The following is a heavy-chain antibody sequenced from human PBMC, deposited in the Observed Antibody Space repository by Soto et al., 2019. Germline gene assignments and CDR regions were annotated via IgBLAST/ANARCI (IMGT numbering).Heavy chain of an antibody. V-gene: IGHV3-64*02. D-gene: IGHD4-17*01. CDR3: ARSRVTSTSPDY. J-gene: IGHJ4*02. Sequence: GGSLSLSCAASGFTFSDYAMHWVRQAPGKGLEYVSSISSNGGSTYYADSVKGRFTISRDNSRNTLYLQMGSLRAEDMAVYYCARSRVTSTSPDYWGQGTLVTVSS. CDR1: GFTFSDYA. CDR2: ISSNGGST.